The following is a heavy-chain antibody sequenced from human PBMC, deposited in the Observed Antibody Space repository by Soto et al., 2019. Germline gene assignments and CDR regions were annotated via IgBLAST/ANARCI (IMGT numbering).Heavy chain of an antibody. J-gene: IGHJ6*03. CDR3: ARGVATPMPFYFYYMDV. D-gene: IGHD2-2*01. V-gene: IGHV3-74*01. CDR2: INSDGSTT. CDR1: GFTFNSYW. Sequence: GGSLRLSCAASGFTFNSYWVHWVRQVPGEGPVWVSRINSDGSTTTYADSVKGRFTISRDNAKNTLYLQMNSLRVDDTAVYYCARGVATPMPFYFYYMDVWGKGTTVTVSS.